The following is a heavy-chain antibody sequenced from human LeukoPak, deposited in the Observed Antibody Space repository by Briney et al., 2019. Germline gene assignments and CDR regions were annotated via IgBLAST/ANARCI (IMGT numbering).Heavy chain of an antibody. J-gene: IGHJ4*02. V-gene: IGHV2-5*02. D-gene: IGHD2-15*01. Sequence: SGPTLVNPTQTLTLTCTFSGFSLSTSGVAVGWIRQPPEKALEWLALIYWDGDKRYNSSLKSRLTVTKDTSKNQVVLTMTSMDPVDTATYYCAHSKTGLLILYYFDYWGQGTLVTVSS. CDR3: AHSKTGLLILYYFDY. CDR2: IYWDGDK. CDR1: GFSLSTSGVA.